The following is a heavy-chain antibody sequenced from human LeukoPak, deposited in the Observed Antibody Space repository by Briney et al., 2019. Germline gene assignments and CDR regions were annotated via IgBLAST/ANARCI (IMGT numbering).Heavy chain of an antibody. D-gene: IGHD6-6*01. Sequence: EASVKLCCKASGYTFTSYGISWVRQAPGHGLEWMGWISAYNGNTSYAQKLQGRVTMTTDTSTSTAYMELRSLRSDDTAVYYCARWSSSSDRGDWFDPWGPGTLVTVSS. V-gene: IGHV1-18*01. CDR3: ARWSSSSDRGDWFDP. CDR1: GYTFTSYG. CDR2: ISAYNGNT. J-gene: IGHJ5*02.